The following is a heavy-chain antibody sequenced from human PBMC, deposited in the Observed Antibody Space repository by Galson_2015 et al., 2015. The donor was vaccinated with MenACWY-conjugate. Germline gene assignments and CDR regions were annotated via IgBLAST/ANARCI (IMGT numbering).Heavy chain of an antibody. CDR2: IIPIFGTA. Sequence: SVKVSCKASGGTFSSYAISWVRQAPGQGLEWMRGIIPIFGTANYAQKFQGRVTITADESTSTAYMELSSLRSEDTAVYYCARVGVTATPFDYWGQGTLVTVSS. CDR1: GGTFSSYA. J-gene: IGHJ4*02. D-gene: IGHD2-21*02. V-gene: IGHV1-69*13. CDR3: ARVGVTATPFDY.